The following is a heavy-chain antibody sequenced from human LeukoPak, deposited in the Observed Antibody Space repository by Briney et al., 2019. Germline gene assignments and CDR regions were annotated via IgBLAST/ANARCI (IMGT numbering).Heavy chain of an antibody. CDR3: ARDLPRPSPWLVRPYGAFDI. Sequence: SQTLSLTCTVSGVSITSDYYYWSWIRQPAGKGLEWIGRIYYSGSTNYNPSLKSRVTISVDTSKNQFSLKLSSVTAADTAVYYCARDLPRPSPWLVRPYGAFDIWGQGTMVTVSS. D-gene: IGHD6-19*01. CDR2: IYYSGST. V-gene: IGHV4-61*02. CDR1: GVSITSDYYY. J-gene: IGHJ3*02.